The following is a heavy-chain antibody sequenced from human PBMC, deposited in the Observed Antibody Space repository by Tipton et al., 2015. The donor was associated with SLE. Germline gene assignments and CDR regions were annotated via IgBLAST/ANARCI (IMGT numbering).Heavy chain of an antibody. J-gene: IGHJ5*02. V-gene: IGHV4-59*12. Sequence: TLSLTCSVSGGSISSFYWSWIRQTPGKSLEWIGSISYSGRTYYNPSLKTRVTISVDTSRNQFSLKLTSVTAADTAVYYCARTTEYFDPWGQGTLVTVSS. CDR1: GGSISSFY. CDR2: ISYSGRT. CDR3: ARTTEYFDP. D-gene: IGHD1-1*01.